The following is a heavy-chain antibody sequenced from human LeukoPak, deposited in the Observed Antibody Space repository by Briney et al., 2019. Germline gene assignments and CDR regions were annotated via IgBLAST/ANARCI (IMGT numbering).Heavy chain of an antibody. V-gene: IGHV3-30*04. J-gene: IGHJ4*02. Sequence: QPGGSLRLSCAASGFTFSDYTMQWVRQAPGKGLEWVALLPPDGSYQYYADSLKGRFTISRDNFKNALYLQMNSLRLEDTAVYYCARGLNDRSWYGAHWGQGTLLSVSS. CDR3: ARGLNDRSWYGAH. CDR2: LPPDGSYQ. D-gene: IGHD6-13*01. CDR1: GFTFSDYT.